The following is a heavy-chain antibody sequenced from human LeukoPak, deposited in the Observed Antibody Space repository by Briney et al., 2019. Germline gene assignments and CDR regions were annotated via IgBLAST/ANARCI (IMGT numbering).Heavy chain of an antibody. D-gene: IGHD5-12*01. Sequence: SETLSLTCAVYGGSFSGYYWSWIRQPPGKGLEWIGEINHSGGTNYNPSLKSRVTISVDTSKNQFSLKLSSVTAADTAVYYCALTDGGYDLGFDYWGQGTLVTVSS. CDR2: INHSGGT. J-gene: IGHJ4*02. V-gene: IGHV4-34*01. CDR1: GGSFSGYY. CDR3: ALTDGGYDLGFDY.